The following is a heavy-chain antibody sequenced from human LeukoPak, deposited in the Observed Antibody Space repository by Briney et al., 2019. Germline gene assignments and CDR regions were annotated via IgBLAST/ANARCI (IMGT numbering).Heavy chain of an antibody. D-gene: IGHD3-3*01. Sequence: SETLSLTCTVSGDSISSGGYYWSWIRQHPGKGLEWIGYIYYSGSTYYNPSLKSRVTISVDTSKNQFSLKLSSVTAADTAVYYCARFYYDFWSGYLASFGMDVWGQGTTVTVSS. CDR1: GDSISSGGYY. J-gene: IGHJ6*02. CDR2: IYYSGST. V-gene: IGHV4-31*03. CDR3: ARFYYDFWSGYLASFGMDV.